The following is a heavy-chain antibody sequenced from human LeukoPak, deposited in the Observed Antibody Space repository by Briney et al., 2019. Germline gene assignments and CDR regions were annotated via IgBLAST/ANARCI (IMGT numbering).Heavy chain of an antibody. V-gene: IGHV4-34*01. CDR1: GGSFSGYY. D-gene: IGHD2-2*01. Sequence: PSETLSLTCAVYGGSFSGYYWSWIRQPPGKGLEWIGEINHSGSTNYNPSLKSRVTISVDKSKNQFSLKLSSVTAADTAVYYCARDTGCSSTSCYGIDYWGQGTLVTVSS. J-gene: IGHJ4*02. CDR2: INHSGST. CDR3: ARDTGCSSTSCYGIDY.